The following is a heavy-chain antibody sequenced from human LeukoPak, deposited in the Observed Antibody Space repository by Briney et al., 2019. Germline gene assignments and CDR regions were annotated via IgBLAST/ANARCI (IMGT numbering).Heavy chain of an antibody. D-gene: IGHD1-7*01. Sequence: SETLSLTCTVSGGSISSYYWSWIRQPPGKGLEWIGYIYYSGSTNYNPSLKSRVTISVDTSKNQFSLKLSSVTAADTAVYYCARGSLSHNWNYFGAFGFDYWGQGTLVTVSS. CDR2: IYYSGST. CDR3: ARGSLSHNWNYFGAFGFDY. CDR1: GGSISSYY. J-gene: IGHJ4*02. V-gene: IGHV4-59*01.